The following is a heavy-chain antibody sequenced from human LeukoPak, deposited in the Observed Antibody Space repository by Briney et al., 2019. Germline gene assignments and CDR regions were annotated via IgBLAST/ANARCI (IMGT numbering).Heavy chain of an antibody. D-gene: IGHD2-2*01. CDR2: INTDGTT. J-gene: IGHJ4*02. CDR3: AKDSLRTLPAASFDY. CDR1: GITVGANF. V-gene: IGHV3-53*01. Sequence: GGSLRLSCAASGITVGANFMTWVRQAPGKGLEWVSIINTDGTTDYADSVKGRFSITRDNSKNTLYLQMNSLRTEDTAVYYCAKDSLRTLPAASFDYWGQGTLVTVSS.